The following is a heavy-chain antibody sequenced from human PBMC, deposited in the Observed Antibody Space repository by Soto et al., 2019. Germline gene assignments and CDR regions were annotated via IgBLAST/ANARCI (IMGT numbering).Heavy chain of an antibody. D-gene: IGHD2-2*01. V-gene: IGHV4-34*01. J-gene: IGHJ5*02. CDR2: INHSGST. CDR1: GGSFSGYY. CDR3: AARPFGTAAIEVRGPYRFDP. Sequence: PSETLSLTCAVYGGSFSGYYWSWIRQPPGKGLEWIGEINHSGSTNYNPSLKSRVTISVDTSKNQFSLKLSSVTAADTAVYYCAARPFGTAAIEVRGPYRFDPWGQGTLVTVSS.